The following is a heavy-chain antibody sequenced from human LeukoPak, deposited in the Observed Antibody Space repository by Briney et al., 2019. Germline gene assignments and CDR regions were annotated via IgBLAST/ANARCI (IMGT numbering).Heavy chain of an antibody. CDR3: AGYDSSGYYYN. J-gene: IGHJ4*02. D-gene: IGHD3-22*01. Sequence: GGSLRLSCAASGFTFDDHAMHWARQAPGKGLEWVSGISWNSGSIGYADSVKGRFTISRDNSKNTLYLQMNSLRAKDTAVYYCAGYDSSGYYYNWGQGTLVTVSS. CDR2: ISWNSGSI. CDR1: GFTFDDHA. V-gene: IGHV3-9*01.